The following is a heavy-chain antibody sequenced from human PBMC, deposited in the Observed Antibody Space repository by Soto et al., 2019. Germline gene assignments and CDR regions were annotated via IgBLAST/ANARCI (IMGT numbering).Heavy chain of an antibody. J-gene: IGHJ4*02. V-gene: IGHV3-23*01. CDR3: AKLKAA. CDR1: GFTVSAYV. Sequence: SLRLSCAASGFTVSAYVMSFVRQDQGKGLEWVSSITSSGGGTYYADSVKGRFTVYRDNSKSTVYLQMNSLRDEDTAVYYCAKLKAAWGQGTLVTVYS. CDR2: ITSSGGGT. D-gene: IGHD6-13*01.